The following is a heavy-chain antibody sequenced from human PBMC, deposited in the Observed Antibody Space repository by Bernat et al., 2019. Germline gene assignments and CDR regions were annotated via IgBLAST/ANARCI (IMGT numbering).Heavy chain of an antibody. CDR1: GGSISSSSYY. Sequence: QLQLQESGPGLVKPSETLSLTCTVSGGSISSSSYYWGWIRQPPGKGLEWIGIIYYSGSTYYNPSLKSRVTISVDTSKNQFSLTLSSVTAADTAVYYCAGSYYYGSGSYLDIWGQGKMVTVSS. V-gene: IGHV4-39*01. J-gene: IGHJ3*02. CDR3: AGSYYYGSGSYLDI. D-gene: IGHD3-10*01. CDR2: IYYSGST.